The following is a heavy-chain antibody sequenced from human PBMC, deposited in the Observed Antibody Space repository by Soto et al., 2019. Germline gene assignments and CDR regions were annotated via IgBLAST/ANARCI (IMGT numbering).Heavy chain of an antibody. Sequence: PGQGLEWMGCISAYNGNTNYAQKLQGRVTMTTDTSTSTAYMELRSLRSDDTAVYYCARGSAAAGTPNDYWGQGTLVTVSS. J-gene: IGHJ4*02. CDR2: ISAYNGNT. CDR3: ARGSAAAGTPNDY. D-gene: IGHD6-13*01. V-gene: IGHV1-18*01.